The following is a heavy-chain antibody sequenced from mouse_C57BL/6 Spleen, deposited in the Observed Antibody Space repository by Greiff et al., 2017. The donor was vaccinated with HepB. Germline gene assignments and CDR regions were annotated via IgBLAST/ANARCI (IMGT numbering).Heavy chain of an antibody. V-gene: IGHV1-64*01. CDR2: INPNSGST. Sequence: QVQLQQPGAELVKPGASVKLSCKASGYTFTSYWMHWVKQRPGQGLEWIGMINPNSGSTNYNEKFKSKATLTVDKSSSTAYMQRSSLTSEDSAVYYCARWGITTGRNYWGQGTTLTVSS. CDR3: ARWGITTGRNY. D-gene: IGHD2-4*01. CDR1: GYTFTSYW. J-gene: IGHJ2*01.